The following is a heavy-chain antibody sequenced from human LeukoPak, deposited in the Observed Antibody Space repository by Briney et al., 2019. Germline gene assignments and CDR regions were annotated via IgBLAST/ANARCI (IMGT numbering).Heavy chain of an antibody. J-gene: IGHJ3*02. CDR2: MNPNSGNT. Sequence: ASVKVSCKASGYTFTSYDINWVGHATGQGLEWMGWMNPNSGNTGYAQKFQGRVTITRNTSISTAYMELSSLRSEDTAVYYCARALYCSGGSCYSNAFDIWGQGTMVTVSS. V-gene: IGHV1-8*01. CDR3: ARALYCSGGSCYSNAFDI. D-gene: IGHD2-15*01. CDR1: GYTFTSYD.